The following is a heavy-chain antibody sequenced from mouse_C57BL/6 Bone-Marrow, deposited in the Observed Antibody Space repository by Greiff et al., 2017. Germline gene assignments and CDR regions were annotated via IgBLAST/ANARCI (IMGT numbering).Heavy chain of an antibody. CDR2: IVPGSGST. CDR1: GYTFTGYW. V-gene: IGHV1-9*01. CDR3: AGRLRWAY. Sequence: QVQLKEPGAELMKPGASVKLSCKATGYTFTGYWMEWVKQRPGRGLEWIGEIVPGSGSTNYNEKFKGKATFTADKSSNTAYMQLSSLTTEESAIYYCAGRLRWAYWGQGTLVTVSA. J-gene: IGHJ3*01. D-gene: IGHD1-1*01.